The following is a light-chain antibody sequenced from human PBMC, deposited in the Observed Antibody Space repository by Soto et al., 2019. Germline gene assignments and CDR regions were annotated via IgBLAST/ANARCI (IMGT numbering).Light chain of an antibody. CDR2: AAS. J-gene: IGKJ2*01. V-gene: IGKV1-6*01. CDR1: QGIGTD. Sequence: AIQMTQSPSSLSASVGDRVTITCRASQGIGTDLGRYQQKPGKAPHLLISAASSLQSGVPSRFSGSGSGTDFTLTISSLQPEDFATYYCLQDYGYPQTFGQGTNLEIK. CDR3: LQDYGYPQT.